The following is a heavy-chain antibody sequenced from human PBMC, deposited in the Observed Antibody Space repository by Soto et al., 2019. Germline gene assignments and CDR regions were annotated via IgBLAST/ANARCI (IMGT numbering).Heavy chain of an antibody. Sequence: GGSLRLSCAASGFTFFAYWIHWVRQVPGKGLVWVSRINSDGSHTSYADSVKGRFTISRDNSKNTLYLQMNSLRAEDTAVYYCAKDERYCSGGSCYTYYYMDVWGKGTTVTVSS. V-gene: IGHV3-74*01. J-gene: IGHJ6*03. D-gene: IGHD2-15*01. CDR2: INSDGSHT. CDR1: GFTFFAYW. CDR3: AKDERYCSGGSCYTYYYMDV.